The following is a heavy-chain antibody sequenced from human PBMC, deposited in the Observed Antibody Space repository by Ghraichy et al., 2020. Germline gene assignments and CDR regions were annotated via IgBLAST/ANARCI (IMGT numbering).Heavy chain of an antibody. CDR1: GGSISSSSYY. D-gene: IGHD5-24*01. V-gene: IGHV4-39*01. CDR2: IYYSGST. Sequence: SETLSLTCTVSGGSISSSSYYWGWIRQPPGKGLEWIGSIYYSGSTYYNPSLKSRVTISVDTSKNQFSLKLSSVTAADTAVYYCAKTVEMATIDYWGQGTLDTVAS. J-gene: IGHJ4*02. CDR3: AKTVEMATIDY.